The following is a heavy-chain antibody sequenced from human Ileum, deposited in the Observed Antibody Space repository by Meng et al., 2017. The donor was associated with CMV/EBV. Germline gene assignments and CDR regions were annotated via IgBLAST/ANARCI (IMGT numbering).Heavy chain of an antibody. J-gene: IGHJ4*02. D-gene: IGHD1-26*01. CDR2: MNPNSGNT. CDR3: ARVGDVGATLD. Sequence: ASVKVSCKASGYTFTSYDINWVRQATGQGLEWMGWMNPNSGNTGYAQKFQGRVTMTRNSSISTAYMGLSSLRSEDTAVYYCARVGDVGATLDWGQVTLVTVSS. CDR1: GYTFTSYD. V-gene: IGHV1-8*01.